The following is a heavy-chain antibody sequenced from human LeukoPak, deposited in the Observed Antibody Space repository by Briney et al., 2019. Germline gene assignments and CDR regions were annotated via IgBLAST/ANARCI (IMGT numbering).Heavy chain of an antibody. CDR1: GYTFTSYD. D-gene: IGHD5-18*01. V-gene: IGHV1-8*01. J-gene: IGHJ3*02. Sequence: ASVKVSCKASGYTFTSYDINWVRQDTGQGLEWMGWMHPNSGNTGYAQKFQGRVTMTRDTSISTAYMELSSLRSEDTAVYYCARGRGYSYGTGAFDIWGQGTMVTVSS. CDR2: MHPNSGNT. CDR3: ARGRGYSYGTGAFDI.